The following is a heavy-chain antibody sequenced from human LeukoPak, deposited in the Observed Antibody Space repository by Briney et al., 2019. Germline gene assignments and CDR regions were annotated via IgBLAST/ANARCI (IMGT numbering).Heavy chain of an antibody. J-gene: IGHJ4*02. V-gene: IGHV6-1*01. CDR1: GDSVSSNNGA. CDR3: ARDVGTSGWHTFDY. Sequence: SQTLSLTCAISGDSVSSNNGAWNWIRQSPSRGLEWLGRTYYRSKWYNDFAPSMQGRITINPDTSKNQFSLQLYSVTPEGTAVYYCARDVGTSGWHTFDYWGQGTLVTVSS. CDR2: TYYRSKWYN. D-gene: IGHD6-19*01.